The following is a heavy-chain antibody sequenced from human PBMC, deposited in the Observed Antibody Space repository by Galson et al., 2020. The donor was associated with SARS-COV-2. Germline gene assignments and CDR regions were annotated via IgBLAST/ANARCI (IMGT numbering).Heavy chain of an antibody. D-gene: IGHD6-19*01. J-gene: IGHJ4*02. CDR1: GFTFSRHA. V-gene: IGHV3-33*01. CDR2: IFYDGSDK. Sequence: GASPKTPCAAPGFTFSRHAIHWVRQAPGKGLEWVAQIFYDGSDKYYGDSVKGRFPISRDSSKNMVYLQMNNLKVDDTAVYYCARDGQLSSGWAFDYWGQGTRVTVSS. CDR3: ARDGQLSSGWAFDY.